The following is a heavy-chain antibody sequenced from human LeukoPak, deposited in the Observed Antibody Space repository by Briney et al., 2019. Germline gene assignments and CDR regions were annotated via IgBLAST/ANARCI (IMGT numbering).Heavy chain of an antibody. V-gene: IGHV7-4-1*02. CDR2: INTNTGNP. J-gene: IGHJ4*02. CDR1: GYTFNTYA. Sequence: ASVKVSCKASGYTFNTYAMNWVRQAPGQGLEWMGWINTNTGNPTYDQGFTGRFVFSLDTSVSTAYLQISSLKAEDTAVYYCASSYCSGGHCYPQQTVYYFDFWGQGTLVTVSS. D-gene: IGHD2-15*01. CDR3: ASSYCSGGHCYPQQTVYYFDF.